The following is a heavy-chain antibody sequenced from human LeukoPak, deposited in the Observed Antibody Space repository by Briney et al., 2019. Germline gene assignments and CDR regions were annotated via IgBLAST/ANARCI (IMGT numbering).Heavy chain of an antibody. CDR2: INPSGGST. J-gene: IGHJ6*03. CDR3: ARGTVTTQIYYYCFMDV. V-gene: IGHV1-46*01. CDR1: GGTFTGYD. D-gene: IGHD4-11*01. Sequence: ASVKVSCKASGGTFTGYDMHWVRQAPGQGLEWMGIINPSGGSTSYAQKFQGRVTMTRDTSTSTVYMELSSLRSEDTAVYYCARGTVTTQIYYYCFMDVWGKGTTVTVSS.